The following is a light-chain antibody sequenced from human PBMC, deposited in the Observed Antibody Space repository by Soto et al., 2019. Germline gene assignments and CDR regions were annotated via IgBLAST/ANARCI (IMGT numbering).Light chain of an antibody. CDR2: GVS. V-gene: IGLV2-14*01. Sequence: QSALTQPASVSGSPGQSITISCTGAITDIGAYNYVSWYQQHPGKAPKLLIYGVSSRPSGVSNRFSGSKSGNAAYLTTSGLQADDEAEYYCSSYTSSITPYVFGTGTKVTAL. CDR3: SSYTSSITPYV. CDR1: ITDIGAYNY. J-gene: IGLJ1*01.